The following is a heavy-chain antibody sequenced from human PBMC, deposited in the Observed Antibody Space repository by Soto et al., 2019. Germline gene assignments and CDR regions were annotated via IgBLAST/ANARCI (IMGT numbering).Heavy chain of an antibody. CDR2: IYYTGTT. J-gene: IGHJ4*02. Sequence: SETLSLTCTVSGGSISSTDHFWGWIRQSPGKGLEWIGSIYYTGTTYYSPSLKSRVTISVDTSKNQFSLKLSSVTAADTAIYYCANYRSAWSHHFDYWGQGTLVTVSS. V-gene: IGHV4-39*07. CDR1: GGSISSTDHF. CDR3: ANYRSAWSHHFDY. D-gene: IGHD6-19*01.